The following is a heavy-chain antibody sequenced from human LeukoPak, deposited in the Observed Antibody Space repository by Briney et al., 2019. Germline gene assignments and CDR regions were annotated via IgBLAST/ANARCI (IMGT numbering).Heavy chain of an antibody. CDR3: ARGEQWLPTGIDY. Sequence: GGSLRLSCVASGFTFSNYAMSWVRQAPGKGLEWVSSISSSSNHIYYADSVKGRFTISRDNAKNSLYLQMNSLRAEDTAVYYCARGEQWLPTGIDYWGQGTLVTVSS. CDR2: ISSSSNHI. D-gene: IGHD6-19*01. CDR1: GFTFSNYA. V-gene: IGHV3-21*01. J-gene: IGHJ4*02.